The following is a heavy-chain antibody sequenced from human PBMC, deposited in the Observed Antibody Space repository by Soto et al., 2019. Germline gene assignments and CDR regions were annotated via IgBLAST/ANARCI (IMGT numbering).Heavy chain of an antibody. Sequence: GGSLRLSCAASGFTFSSYAMSWVRQAPGKGLEWVSAISGSGGSTYYADSVKGWFTISRDNSKNTLYLQMNSLRAEDTAVYYCAKEIRAAGTAGVDYWGQGTLVTVSS. CDR2: ISGSGGST. CDR1: GFTFSSYA. J-gene: IGHJ4*02. CDR3: AKEIRAAGTAGVDY. D-gene: IGHD6-13*01. V-gene: IGHV3-23*01.